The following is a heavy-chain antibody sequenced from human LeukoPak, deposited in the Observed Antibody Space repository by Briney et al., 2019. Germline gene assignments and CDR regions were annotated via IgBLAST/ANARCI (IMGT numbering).Heavy chain of an antibody. J-gene: IGHJ4*02. CDR1: GFTFSSYE. CDR3: AKDFKGLTIVAAGSFDY. CDR2: ISSSGSTI. Sequence: GGSLRLSCAASGFTFSSYEMNWVRQAPGKELEWVSYISSSGSTIYYADSVKGRFTISRDNSKNTLYLQMNSLRAEDTAVYYCAKDFKGLTIVAAGSFDYWGQGTLVTVSS. V-gene: IGHV3-48*03. D-gene: IGHD6-13*01.